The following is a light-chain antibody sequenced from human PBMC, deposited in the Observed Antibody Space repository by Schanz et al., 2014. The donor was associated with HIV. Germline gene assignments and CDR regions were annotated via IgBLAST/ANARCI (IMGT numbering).Light chain of an antibody. CDR2: SAS. J-gene: IGKJ4*01. CDR1: QGISGY. CDR3: QQANSFPPA. Sequence: AIRMTQSPSSFSASTGDRVTIACRSSQGISGYLAWFQHKPGKAPKLLIYSASTLQSGVPSRFSGSGSETDFTLAISSLQPEDFASYYCQQANSFPPAFGGGTKVEIK. V-gene: IGKV1-8*01.